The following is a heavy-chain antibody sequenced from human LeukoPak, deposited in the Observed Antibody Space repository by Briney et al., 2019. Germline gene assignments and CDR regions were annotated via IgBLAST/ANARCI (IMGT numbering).Heavy chain of an antibody. CDR1: GGSFSGYY. D-gene: IGHD3-10*01. J-gene: IGHJ4*02. V-gene: IGHV4-34*01. CDR3: ARGRSGSYRRKLDY. CDR2: INHSGST. Sequence: SETLSLTCAVYGGSFSGYYWSWIRQPPGKELEWIGEINHSGSTNYNPSLKSRVTISVDTSKNQFSLKLSSVTAADTAVYYCARGRSGSYRRKLDYWGQGTLVTVSS.